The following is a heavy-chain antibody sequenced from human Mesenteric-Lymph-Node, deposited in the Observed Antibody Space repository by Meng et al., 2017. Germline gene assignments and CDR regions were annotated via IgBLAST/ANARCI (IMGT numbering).Heavy chain of an antibody. CDR2: IYYSGST. V-gene: IGHV4-30-4*01. D-gene: IGHD1-26*01. CDR3: ARSPYSGSALPFFDY. Sequence: VQTTGTVPGMVKPVTHRSLTCTVSGGASSSGDYYCSWIRQPQEKGLEWIGYIYYSGSTYYHPSLKSRDSISGDTSNKQFSLKLTSVTAADTAVYYCARSPYSGSALPFFDYWGQGSLVTVSS. CDR1: GGASSSGDYY. J-gene: IGHJ4*02.